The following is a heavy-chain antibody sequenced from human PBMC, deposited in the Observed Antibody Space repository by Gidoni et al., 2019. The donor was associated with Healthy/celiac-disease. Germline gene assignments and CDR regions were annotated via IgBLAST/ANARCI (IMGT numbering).Heavy chain of an antibody. CDR2: IIPIFGTA. CDR1: GGTFSSYA. D-gene: IGHD2-15*01. CDR3: ARGNCSGGSCYRKYYYYYYGMDV. Sequence: QVQLVQSGAEVKKPGSSVTVSCKASGGTFSSYAIRWVRQAPGQGLEWMGGIIPIFGTANYAQKFQGRVTITADESTSTAYMELSSLRSEDTAVYYCARGNCSGGSCYRKYYYYYYGMDVWGQGTTVTVSS. V-gene: IGHV1-69*01. J-gene: IGHJ6*02.